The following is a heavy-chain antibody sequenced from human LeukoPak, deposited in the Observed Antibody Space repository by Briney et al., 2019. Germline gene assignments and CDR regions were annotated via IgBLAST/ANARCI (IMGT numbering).Heavy chain of an antibody. Sequence: SETLSHTCSVSGGSIDSLYWHWSRPSPEKGLEWIGYISYTGSTRYNPSLESRVTASVDTSKNQFSLKLRSVTAADTAVYYCARGYSSPTTSYVRWLVPWGQGTLVSVSS. V-gene: IGHV4-59*11. J-gene: IGHJ5*02. D-gene: IGHD2-2*01. CDR2: ISYTGST. CDR1: GGSIDSLY. CDR3: ARGYSSPTTSYVRWLVP.